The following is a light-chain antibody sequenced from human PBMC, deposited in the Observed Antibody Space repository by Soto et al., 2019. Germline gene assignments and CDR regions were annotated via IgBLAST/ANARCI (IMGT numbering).Light chain of an antibody. CDR1: SSDVGGYNY. Sequence: QSVLTQPPSASGSPGQSVTISCTGTSSDVGGYNYVSWYKQHPGKAPKLIISEVTKRPPGVPDRFSGSKSGNTASLTVSGLQAEDEADYYCSSYATSKYVFGTGTKLTVL. CDR3: SSYATSKYV. V-gene: IGLV2-8*01. CDR2: EVT. J-gene: IGLJ1*01.